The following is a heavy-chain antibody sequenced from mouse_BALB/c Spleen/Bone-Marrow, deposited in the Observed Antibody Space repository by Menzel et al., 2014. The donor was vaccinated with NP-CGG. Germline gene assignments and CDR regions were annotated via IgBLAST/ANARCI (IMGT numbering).Heavy chain of an antibody. CDR3: ARSGYGSNYDY. CDR1: GYAFSSYW. J-gene: IGHJ2*01. CDR2: IYPGDGDT. V-gene: IGHV1-80*01. D-gene: IGHD1-1*01. Sequence: LEESGAELVRPGSSVKISCKASGYAFSSYWMIWVKQRPGQGLEWIGQIYPGDGDTNYNGKFKGKATLTADKSSSTAYMQLSSLTSEDSAVYFCARSGYGSNYDYWGQGTTLTVSS.